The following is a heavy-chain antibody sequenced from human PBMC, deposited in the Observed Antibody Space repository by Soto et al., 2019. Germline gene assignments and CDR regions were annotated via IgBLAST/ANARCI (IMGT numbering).Heavy chain of an antibody. V-gene: IGHV4-4*07. D-gene: IGHD3-3*01. CDR1: VVSISSYY. CDR3: ARVSWSGYSGGMDV. CDR2: IYTSGST. J-gene: IGHJ6*02. Sequence: SETLSLTCTFSVVSISSYYWSCIRHPAGKGLEWIGRIYTSGSTNYNPSLKSRVTMSVDTSKNQFSLKLSSVTAADTAVYYCARVSWSGYSGGMDVWAHGTSVTVS.